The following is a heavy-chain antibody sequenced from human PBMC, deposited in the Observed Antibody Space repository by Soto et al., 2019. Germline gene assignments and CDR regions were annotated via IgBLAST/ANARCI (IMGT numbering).Heavy chain of an antibody. J-gene: IGHJ4*02. CDR2: IYYSGST. V-gene: IGHV4-59*08. CDR1: GGSISSYY. CDR3: ARLGSGSFRD. D-gene: IGHD1-26*01. Sequence: QVQLQESGPGLVKPSETLSLTCTVSGGSISSYYWSWIRQPPGKGLEWIGYIYYSGSTNYNPSLKSRVTISVDTSHNQFSLKLSSVTAADTAMYYCARLGSGSFRDWGQGTLVTVSS.